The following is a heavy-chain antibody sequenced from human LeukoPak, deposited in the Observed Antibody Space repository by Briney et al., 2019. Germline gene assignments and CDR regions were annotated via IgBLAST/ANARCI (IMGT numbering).Heavy chain of an antibody. CDR2: ITSSSTYV. D-gene: IGHD2-2*01. J-gene: IGHJ6*03. V-gene: IGHV3-21*01. CDR1: GFSFSTYN. CDR3: ARDRVVPAAMVMYYYYYMDV. Sequence: GGSLRLSCEASGFSFSTYNMNWVRQAPGKRLEWISSITSSSTYVFYADSVRGRFTISRDNAKNSLYLQIDSLRAEDTAVYYCARDRVVPAAMVMYYYYYMDVWGKGTTVTISS.